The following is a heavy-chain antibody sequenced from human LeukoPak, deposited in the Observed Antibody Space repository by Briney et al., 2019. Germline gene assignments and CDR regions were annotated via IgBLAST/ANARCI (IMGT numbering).Heavy chain of an antibody. J-gene: IGHJ5*02. Sequence: PSETLSLTCTVSGGSISSSSYYWGWIRQPPGKGLEWIGSIYYSGSTNYNPSLKSRVTISVDTSKNQFSLKLSSVTAADTAVYYCARGQAVYDFWSGYTYNWFDPWGQGTLVTVSS. D-gene: IGHD3-3*01. CDR2: IYYSGST. CDR1: GGSISSSSYY. CDR3: ARGQAVYDFWSGYTYNWFDP. V-gene: IGHV4-39*07.